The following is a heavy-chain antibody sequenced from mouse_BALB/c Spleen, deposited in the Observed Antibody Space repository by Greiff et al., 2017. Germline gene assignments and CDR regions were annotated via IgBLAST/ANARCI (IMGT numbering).Heavy chain of an antibody. CDR3: ARWDAAMDY. Sequence: EVQLKESGPGLVKPSQSLSLTCTVTGYSITSDYAWNWIRQFPGNKLEWMGYISYSGSTSYNPSLKSRISITRDTSKNQFFLQLNSVTTEDTATYYCARWDAAMDYWGQGTSVTVSS. D-gene: IGHD4-1*01. J-gene: IGHJ4*01. CDR2: ISYSGST. CDR1: GYSITSDYA. V-gene: IGHV3-2*02.